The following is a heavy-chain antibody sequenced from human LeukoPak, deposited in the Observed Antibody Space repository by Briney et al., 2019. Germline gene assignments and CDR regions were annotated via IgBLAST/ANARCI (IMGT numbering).Heavy chain of an antibody. CDR1: GFTFSSYG. CDR2: ISYDGSNK. CDR3: ARDRGIVVVPAASTWFDP. Sequence: GGSLRLSCAASGFTFSSYGMHWVRQAPGKGLEWVAVISYDGSNKYYADSVKGRFTISRDNSKNTLYLQMNSLRAEDTAVYYCARDRGIVVVPAASTWFDPWGQGTLVTVSS. D-gene: IGHD2-2*01. V-gene: IGHV3-30*03. J-gene: IGHJ5*02.